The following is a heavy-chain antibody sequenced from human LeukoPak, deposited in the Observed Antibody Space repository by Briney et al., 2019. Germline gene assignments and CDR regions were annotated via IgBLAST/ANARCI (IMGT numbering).Heavy chain of an antibody. CDR1: GFTFSSYG. V-gene: IGHV3-30*18. D-gene: IGHD6-13*01. CDR3: AKDTQQQEAPTPPCFDY. Sequence: GGSLRLSCAASGFTFSSYGMHWVRQAPGKGLEWVAAISYDGSNKYYADSVKGRFTISRDNSKNTLYLQMNSLRAEDTAVYYCAKDTQQQEAPTPPCFDYWGQGTLVTVSS. J-gene: IGHJ4*02. CDR2: ISYDGSNK.